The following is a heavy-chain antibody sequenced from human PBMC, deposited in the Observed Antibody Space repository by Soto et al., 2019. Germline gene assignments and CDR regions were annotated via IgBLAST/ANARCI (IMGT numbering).Heavy chain of an antibody. Sequence: QVQLVGSGGGVVQPGRSLRLSCASSGFTFSEYAMHWVSQAPGKGLEWVAVISYDGSSKYYRDSVKGRFTISRDNSKNTLFLQMDSLRDEDTAVYYCARDLRTQYFFDYWGQGTQVTVSS. CDR3: ARDLRTQYFFDY. CDR1: GFTFSEYA. J-gene: IGHJ4*02. D-gene: IGHD3-9*01. V-gene: IGHV3-30-3*01. CDR2: ISYDGSSK.